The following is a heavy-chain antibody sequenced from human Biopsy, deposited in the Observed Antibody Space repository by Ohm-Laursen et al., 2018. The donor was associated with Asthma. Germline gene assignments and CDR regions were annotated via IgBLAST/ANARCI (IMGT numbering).Heavy chain of an antibody. CDR1: GYTFTGYY. Sequence: ASAKLSCKASGYTFTGYYMHWVRQAPGHGLEWMGRINPNSGGTNYAQKFQVWVTMTRDKSIITAYMELSRLRSDDTAVYYCAFLGYRSGWDFFDYWGQGTLVTVSS. CDR2: INPNSGGT. D-gene: IGHD6-19*01. V-gene: IGHV1-2*04. J-gene: IGHJ4*02. CDR3: AFLGYRSGWDFFDY.